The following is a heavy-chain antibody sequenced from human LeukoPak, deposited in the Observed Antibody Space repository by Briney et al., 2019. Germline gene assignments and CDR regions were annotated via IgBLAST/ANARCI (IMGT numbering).Heavy chain of an antibody. D-gene: IGHD2-15*01. CDR1: GFTFGSYG. J-gene: IGHJ3*02. CDR3: AKDIWYCSGGSCYADAFDI. Sequence: GGSLRLSCAASGFTFGSYGMHWVRQAPGKGLEWVAVIWYDGSNKYYADSVKGRFTISRDNSKNTLYLQMNSLRAEDTAVYYCAKDIWYCSGGSCYADAFDIWGQGTMVTVSS. CDR2: IWYDGSNK. V-gene: IGHV3-33*06.